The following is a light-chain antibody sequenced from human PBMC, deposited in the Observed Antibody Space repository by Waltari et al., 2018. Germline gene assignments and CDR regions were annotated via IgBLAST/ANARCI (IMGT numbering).Light chain of an antibody. CDR1: SSNIGAAYH. V-gene: IGLV1-40*01. J-gene: IGLJ3*02. CDR2: GSI. CDR3: QSYDISLSGWV. Sequence: QSVLTQPPAVSGAPGQRVSIFCAGSSSNIGAAYHVNWYQQLPGKAPKLLIYGSISRPSGVPDRFSGSRSDTAASLAITGLQAEDEADYYCQSYDISLSGWVFGGGTKLTVL.